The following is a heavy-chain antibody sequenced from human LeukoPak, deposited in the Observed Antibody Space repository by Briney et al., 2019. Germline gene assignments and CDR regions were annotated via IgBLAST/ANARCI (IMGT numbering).Heavy chain of an antibody. D-gene: IGHD3-22*01. J-gene: IGHJ3*01. CDR1: GYTFTGYY. CDR3: ARDSGGGYYYDSSGYFAD. CDR2: INSNNGGT. Sequence: ASVNVSFKASGYTFTGYYMHWVRQAAGQGLEWMGWINSNNGGTNYAQKFHGRVTMTRDTSTSKAYMELSRLRSDDTAVYYCARDSGGGYYYDSSGYFADWGQGTMVTVSS. V-gene: IGHV1-2*02.